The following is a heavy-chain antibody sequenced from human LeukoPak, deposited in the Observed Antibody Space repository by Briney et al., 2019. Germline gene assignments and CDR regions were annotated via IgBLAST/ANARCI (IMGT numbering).Heavy chain of an antibody. CDR1: GYTFTGYY. CDR2: INPNSGGT. CDR3: ARDLFRIAVAGYFDY. D-gene: IGHD6-19*01. Sequence: ASVKVSCKASGYTFTGYYMHWVRQAPGQGLEWMGWINPNSGGTNYAQKFQGRVTMTRDTSISTAYMELSSLRSEDTAVYYCARDLFRIAVAGYFDYWGQGTLVTVSS. V-gene: IGHV1-2*02. J-gene: IGHJ4*02.